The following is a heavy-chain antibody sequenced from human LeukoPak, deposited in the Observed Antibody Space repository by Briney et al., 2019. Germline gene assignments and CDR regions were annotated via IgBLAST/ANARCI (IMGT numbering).Heavy chain of an antibody. Sequence: SETLSLTCTVSGGSISSSSYYWGWIRQPPGKGLEWIGSIYYSGSTYYNPSLKSRVTISVDTSKNQFSLKLSSVTAADTAVYYCARGFVTRYSSGWYFNYYYYYYMDVWGKGTTVTVSS. V-gene: IGHV4-39*07. D-gene: IGHD6-19*01. CDR1: GGSISSSSYY. J-gene: IGHJ6*03. CDR3: ARGFVTRYSSGWYFNYYYYYYMDV. CDR2: IYYSGST.